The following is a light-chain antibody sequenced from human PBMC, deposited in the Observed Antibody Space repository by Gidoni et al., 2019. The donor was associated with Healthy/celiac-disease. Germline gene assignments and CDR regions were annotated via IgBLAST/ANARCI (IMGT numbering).Light chain of an antibody. V-gene: IGKV3D-11*01. Sequence: EIVLTQSPATLSLSPGERATLSCRASQGVSSYLAWYQQKPGQAPRLLIYDASNRATGIPARFSGSGSGTDFTLTISSLEPEDFAVYYCQQRSNWHPGLTFGGGTKVEIK. CDR2: DAS. J-gene: IGKJ4*01. CDR3: QQRSNWHPGLT. CDR1: QGVSSY.